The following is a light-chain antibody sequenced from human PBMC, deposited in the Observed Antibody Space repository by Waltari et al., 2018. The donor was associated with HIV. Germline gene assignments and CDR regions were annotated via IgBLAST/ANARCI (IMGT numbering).Light chain of an antibody. V-gene: IGKV3-15*01. CDR1: QSISSN. Sequence: EILMTQSPATLSVSPGEEVTLSCRSQSISSNLAWYQQKPGQAPRLLIYGASTRAAGFPARFTGSGAGTEFTLTISNLQSEDFAIYYCQQFHNWPRTFGQGTKVEIK. CDR2: GAS. J-gene: IGKJ1*01. CDR3: QQFHNWPRT.